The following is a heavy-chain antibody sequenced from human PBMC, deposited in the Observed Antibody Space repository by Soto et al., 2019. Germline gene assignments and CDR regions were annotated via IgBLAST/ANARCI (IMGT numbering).Heavy chain of an antibody. Sequence: GGSLRLSCAASGFTFSDAWTSWVRQAPGKGLDWVGRIKSKSDGGTTEYAAPVRGRFTISRDDSKNTLYLQMNSLKTEDTAVYYCTTDLWRIAVVVGSTGYFNPWGQGTPVTVSS. CDR2: IKSKSDGGTT. CDR3: TTDLWRIAVVVGSTGYFNP. D-gene: IGHD2-15*01. CDR1: GFTFSDAW. J-gene: IGHJ5*02. V-gene: IGHV3-15*01.